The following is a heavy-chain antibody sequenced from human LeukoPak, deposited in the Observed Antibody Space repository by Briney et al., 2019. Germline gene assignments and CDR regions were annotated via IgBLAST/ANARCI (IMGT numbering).Heavy chain of an antibody. J-gene: IGHJ4*02. CDR3: ARAKPKNMVRGLIMRRESRYYFDY. D-gene: IGHD3-10*01. V-gene: IGHV3-53*01. Sequence: GGSLRLSCAASGFTVSSIDMSWVRRAPGKGLEWVSVIYSGGSTYYADSVKGRFTISRDNSKSTLYIQMNSLRAEDTAVYYCARAKPKNMVRGLIMRRESRYYFDYWGQGTLVTVSS. CDR1: GFTVSSID. CDR2: IYSGGST.